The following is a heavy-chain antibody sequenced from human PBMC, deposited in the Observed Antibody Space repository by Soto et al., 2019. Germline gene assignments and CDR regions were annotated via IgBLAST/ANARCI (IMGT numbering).Heavy chain of an antibody. CDR2: IIPIFGTA. CDR3: ASDPASCSGGSCYWFFDH. D-gene: IGHD2-15*01. Sequence: SSVQVSCKASGGTFSSYAISWVRQAPGQGLEWMGGIIPIFGTANYAQKFQGRVTITADESTSTAYMELSSLRPEDTAVYYCASDPASCSGGSCYWFFDHWGQGTLFTV. CDR1: GGTFSSYA. V-gene: IGHV1-69*01. J-gene: IGHJ4*02.